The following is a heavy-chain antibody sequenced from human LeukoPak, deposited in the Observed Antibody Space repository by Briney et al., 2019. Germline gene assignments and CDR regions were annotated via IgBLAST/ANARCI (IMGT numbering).Heavy chain of an antibody. V-gene: IGHV3-15*07. CDR1: GLTFSTTW. J-gene: IGHJ3*01. CDR2: IKSKTDGGTT. Sequence: GGSVRLSCAASGLTFSTTWMNWVRQAPGKGLEWVGRIKSKTDGGTTDHAEPVKGRFTTSRDDSRNMLYLQMNSLKTEDTAVYYCTTSHRGVWGQGTMVTVSS. CDR3: TTSHRGV.